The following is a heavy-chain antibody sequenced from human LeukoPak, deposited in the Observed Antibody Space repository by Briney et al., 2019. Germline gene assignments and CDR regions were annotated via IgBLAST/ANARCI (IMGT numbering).Heavy chain of an antibody. CDR3: AKRRFLEPTPYYFDY. D-gene: IGHD3-3*01. CDR2: ISGGGDYT. J-gene: IGHJ4*02. Sequence: PGGSLRLSCAASGFTFSSYTLSWVRQAPGRGLEWVSTISGGGDYTSYADSVKGRFTISRDNSKNTLYLQMNGLRVEDSALYYCAKRRFLEPTPYYFDYWGQGTLVTVSS. CDR1: GFTFSSYT. V-gene: IGHV3-23*01.